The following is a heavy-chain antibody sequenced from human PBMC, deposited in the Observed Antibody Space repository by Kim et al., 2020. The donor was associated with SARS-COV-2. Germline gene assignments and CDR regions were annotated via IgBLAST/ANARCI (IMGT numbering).Heavy chain of an antibody. CDR1: GFTFSSYW. J-gene: IGHJ6*02. Sequence: GGSLRLSCAASGFTFSSYWMSWVRQAPGKGLEWVANIKQDGSEKYYVDSVKGRFTISRDNAKNSLYLQMNSLRAEDTAVYYCARDFKHYYGSGSYDRGMRNRLKYYYYYGMDVWGQGTTVTVSS. CDR3: ARDFKHYYGSGSYDRGMRNRLKYYYYYGMDV. V-gene: IGHV3-7*01. CDR2: IKQDGSEK. D-gene: IGHD3-10*01.